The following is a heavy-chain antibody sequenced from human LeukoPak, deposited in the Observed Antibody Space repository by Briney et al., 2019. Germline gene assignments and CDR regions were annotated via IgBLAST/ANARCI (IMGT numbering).Heavy chain of an antibody. CDR1: GFTFDDYA. CDR2: ISWDSRSA. Sequence: GGSLRLSCAASGFTFDDYAMHWVRQSPGKGLQWVSFISWDSRSAYYADSVKGRFTISRDNNKKSVFLQMNSLSAEDTAFYYCARDSQDCSASTCYFDYWGQGTLVTVS. V-gene: IGHV3-43D*03. CDR3: ARDSQDCSASTCYFDY. D-gene: IGHD2-15*01. J-gene: IGHJ4*02.